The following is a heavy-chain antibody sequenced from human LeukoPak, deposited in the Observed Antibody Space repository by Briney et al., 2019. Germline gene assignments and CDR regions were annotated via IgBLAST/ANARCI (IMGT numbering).Heavy chain of an antibody. J-gene: IGHJ5*02. CDR1: GFTFSSYW. CDR3: ARVKITMVRGHQFDP. Sequence: GGSLRLSCAASGFTFSSYWMHWVRQAPGKGLVWVSRINSDGSSTSYADSVKVRFTISRDNAKNTLYLQMNSLRAEDTAVYYCARVKITMVRGHQFDPWGQGTLVTVSS. V-gene: IGHV3-74*01. D-gene: IGHD3-10*01. CDR2: INSDGSST.